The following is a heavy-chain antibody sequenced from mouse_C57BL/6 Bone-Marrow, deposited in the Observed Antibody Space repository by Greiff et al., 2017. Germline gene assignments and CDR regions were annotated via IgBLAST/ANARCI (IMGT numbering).Heavy chain of an antibody. CDR3: ARDDYYGSSRYAMDY. CDR2: ISSGGSYT. D-gene: IGHD1-1*01. V-gene: IGHV5-6*02. J-gene: IGHJ4*01. Sequence: VKLVESGADLVKPGGSLKLSCAASGFTFSSYGMSWVRQTPDKSLEWVATISSGGSYTNYPPRVKGRFTISRDNSTNTLYMQMSSLKSEDTAMYYWARDDYYGSSRYAMDYWGQGTSVTVSS. CDR1: GFTFSSYG.